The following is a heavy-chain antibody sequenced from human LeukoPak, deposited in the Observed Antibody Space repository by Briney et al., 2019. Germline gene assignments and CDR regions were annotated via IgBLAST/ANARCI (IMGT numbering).Heavy chain of an antibody. CDR1: GGSISSYY. Sequence: PSETLSLTCTVSGGSISSYYWSWIRQPPGKGLEWIGYIYYSGSTNYNPSLKSRVTISVDTSKNQFSLKLSSVTAADTAVYYCARDQRGSGTKPAAAFDIWGQGTMVTVSS. V-gene: IGHV4-59*01. D-gene: IGHD3-10*01. J-gene: IGHJ3*02. CDR3: ARDQRGSGTKPAAAFDI. CDR2: IYYSGST.